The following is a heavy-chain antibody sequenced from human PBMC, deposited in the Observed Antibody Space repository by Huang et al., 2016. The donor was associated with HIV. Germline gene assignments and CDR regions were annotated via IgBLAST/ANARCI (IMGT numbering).Heavy chain of an antibody. CDR1: EYTLTELS. Sequence: QVQLVQSRAEVKKPGASVKVSCKVSEYTLTELSIHWVRKPPGKGLEWMGGFDPESGETIYAQKFQGRVTMTEDTSTETAFMELSGLRPEDTAVYYCATGFDVFFDFWGQGTLVTVSS. CDR3: ATGFDVFFDF. CDR2: FDPESGET. J-gene: IGHJ4*02. D-gene: IGHD3-9*01. V-gene: IGHV1-24*01.